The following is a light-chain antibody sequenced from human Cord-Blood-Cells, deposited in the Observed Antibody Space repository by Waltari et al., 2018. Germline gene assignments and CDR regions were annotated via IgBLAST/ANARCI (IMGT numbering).Light chain of an antibody. V-gene: IGLV2-11*01. CDR3: CSYAGSYTLV. CDR2: DVS. Sequence: SALTQPRSVSGSPGQSVPSSCTGPSSDVAGSNYVSWYQQPPGKAPNLMIYDVSKRPSGVPDRFSGSKSGNTASLTTSGLQAEDEPDYYCCSYAGSYTLVFGGGTKLTVL. J-gene: IGLJ3*02. CDR1: SSDVAGSNY.